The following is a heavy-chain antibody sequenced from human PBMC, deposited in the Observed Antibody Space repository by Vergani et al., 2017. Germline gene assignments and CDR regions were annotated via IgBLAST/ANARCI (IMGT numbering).Heavy chain of an antibody. V-gene: IGHV3-9*01. CDR1: GFTFDDYA. D-gene: IGHD3-22*01. J-gene: IGHJ4*02. CDR3: AKAPRPYYYDSSGYWYGFDY. Sequence: EVQLVESGGGLVQPGRSLRLSCAASGFTFDDYAMHWVRQAPGKGLEWVSGISWNSGSTGYADSVKGRFTISRDNAKNSLYLQMNSLRAEDTALYYCAKAPRPYYYDSSGYWYGFDYWGQGTLVTVSS. CDR2: ISWNSGST.